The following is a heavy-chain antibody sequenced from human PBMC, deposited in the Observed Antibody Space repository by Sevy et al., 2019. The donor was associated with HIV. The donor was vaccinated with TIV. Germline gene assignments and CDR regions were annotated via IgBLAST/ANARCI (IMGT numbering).Heavy chain of an antibody. CDR1: GDSVSGGNYY. CDR3: ARGLFDY. CDR2: IYYSGST. Sequence: SETLSLTCTVSGDSVSGGNYYWSWIRQPPGKGLEWIGYIYYSGSTNYNPSLKGRVTISIDTSKNQFSLRLTSVTAVDTAVYYCARGLFDYWGQGTLVTVSS. V-gene: IGHV4-61*01. J-gene: IGHJ4*02.